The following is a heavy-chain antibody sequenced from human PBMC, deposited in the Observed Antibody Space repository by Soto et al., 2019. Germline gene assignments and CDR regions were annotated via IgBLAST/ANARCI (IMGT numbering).Heavy chain of an antibody. V-gene: IGHV4-34*01. Sequence: SETLSLTCAVYGGSFSGYYWSWIRQPPGKGLEWIGEINHSGSTNYNPSLKSRVTISVDTSKNQFSLKLSSVTAADTAVYYCASLPGGARGYSGHDSPYYFDYWGQGTLVTVS. CDR1: GGSFSGYY. D-gene: IGHD5-12*01. J-gene: IGHJ4*02. CDR2: INHSGST. CDR3: ASLPGGARGYSGHDSPYYFDY.